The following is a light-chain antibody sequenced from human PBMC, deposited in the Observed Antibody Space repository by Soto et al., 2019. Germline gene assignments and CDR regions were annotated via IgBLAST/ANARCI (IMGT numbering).Light chain of an antibody. V-gene: IGKV1-9*01. CDR3: QQFIRFPTK. CDR1: QGISNS. CDR2: LAS. J-gene: IGKJ1*01. Sequence: DIQMTQSPASLSASVGERVTITCRASQGISNSLAWYQQKPGKAPKLLMYLASTLQSGVPARFSGSGSGTNFTLTISSLEPEDFATYYCQQFIRFPTKFGQGTKVDI.